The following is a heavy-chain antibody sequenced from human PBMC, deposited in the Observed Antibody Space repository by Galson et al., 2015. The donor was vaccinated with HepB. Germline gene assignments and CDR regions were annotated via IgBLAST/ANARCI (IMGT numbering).Heavy chain of an antibody. CDR2: INAGNGNT. Sequence: SVKVSCKASGYTFTSYAMHWVRQAPGQRLEWMGWINAGNGNTKYSQKFQGRVTITRDTSASTAYMELSSLRSEDTAVYYCALYSSGWHWEDYWGQGTLVTVSS. V-gene: IGHV1-3*01. D-gene: IGHD6-19*01. J-gene: IGHJ4*02. CDR1: GYTFTSYA. CDR3: ALYSSGWHWEDY.